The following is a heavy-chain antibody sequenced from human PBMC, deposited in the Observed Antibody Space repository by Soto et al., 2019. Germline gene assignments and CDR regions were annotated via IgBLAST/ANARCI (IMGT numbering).Heavy chain of an antibody. D-gene: IGHD5-12*01. J-gene: IGHJ4*02. CDR2: IIPKLGSA. CDR1: GGGNLRDYR. CDR3: ARGSDGYNFGAVY. V-gene: IGHV1-69*01. Sequence: QVQLVQSGAEVKEPGSSVKVSCKASGGGNLRDYRTTWVRRAPGQGLEWMGGIIPKLGSANYAQNFQGRATVNADESTNTVYLELRSLRTDDTAVYYCARGSDGYNFGAVYWGQGTPVTVSS.